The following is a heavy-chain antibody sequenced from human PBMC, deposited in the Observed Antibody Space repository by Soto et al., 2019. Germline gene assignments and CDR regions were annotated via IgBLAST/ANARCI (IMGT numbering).Heavy chain of an antibody. V-gene: IGHV3-48*03. CDR2: ISSGGSTV. J-gene: IGHJ4*02. Sequence: EVQLVESGGGLVQPGGSLRLSCAASGFSFSNYEMNWVRQAPGKGLEWVAYISSGGSTVHYADSVRGRFTVSRDNARNSLYLQMNTLRVEETALYYCARDRAAGGYWGQGTLVTVSS. CDR3: ARDRAAGGY. D-gene: IGHD6-13*01. CDR1: GFSFSNYE.